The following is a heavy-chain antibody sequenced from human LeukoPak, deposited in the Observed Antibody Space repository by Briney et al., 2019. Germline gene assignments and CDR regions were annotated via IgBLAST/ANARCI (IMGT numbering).Heavy chain of an antibody. CDR3: ARDSNPQSSGYYFDALDM. CDR2: IKRDETNK. J-gene: IGHJ3*02. D-gene: IGHD3-22*01. CDR1: GFTFSNYW. V-gene: IGHV3-7*01. Sequence: GGSLRLSCAASGFTFSNYWMTWVRQAPGKGLEWVANIKRDETNKYYVDSVEGRFIISRDNTKNSLYLQMNSLRAEDTAVYYCARDSNPQSSGYYFDALDMWGQGTMVTVSS.